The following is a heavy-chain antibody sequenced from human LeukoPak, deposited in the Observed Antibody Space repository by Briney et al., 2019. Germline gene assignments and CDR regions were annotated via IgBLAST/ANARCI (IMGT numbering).Heavy chain of an antibody. D-gene: IGHD6-19*01. V-gene: IGHV4-59*08. J-gene: IGHJ4*02. CDR3: ARRDTSGWLLDY. CDR1: GGSISGYY. Sequence: PSETLSLTCTVSGGSISGYYWSWIRQPPGKGLEWIGYIYYSGSTNYNPSLESRVTISVDTSNNQFSLKLSSVTAADTAVYYRARRDTSGWLLDYWGQGTLVTVSS. CDR2: IYYSGST.